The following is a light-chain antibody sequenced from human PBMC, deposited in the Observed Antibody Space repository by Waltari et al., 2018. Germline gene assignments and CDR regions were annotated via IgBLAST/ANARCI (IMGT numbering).Light chain of an antibody. CDR1: NIGTEV. CDR2: TNS. V-gene: IGLV3-21*01. CDR3: QVWDISSDHPV. Sequence: SYDLTQPPSVSVSPGQTARITCGGDNIGTEVVTWYQQKPPQAPILVIYTNSERPSGIPERFSGSKSGNTATLTISGVEAGDEADYYCQVWDISSDHPVFGSGTKLTVL. J-gene: IGLJ6*01.